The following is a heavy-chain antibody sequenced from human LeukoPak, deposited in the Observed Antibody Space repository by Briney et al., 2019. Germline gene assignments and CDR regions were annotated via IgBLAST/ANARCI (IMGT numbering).Heavy chain of an antibody. Sequence: PSETLSLTCTVSGGSISSYYWSWIRQPPGKGLEWIGYIYYSGSTNYNPSLKSRVTISVDTSKNQFSLKLSSVTAAATAVYYCARGMTAFFDYWGQGTLVTVSS. D-gene: IGHD5-18*01. CDR1: GGSISSYY. V-gene: IGHV4-59*01. CDR2: IYYSGST. CDR3: ARGMTAFFDY. J-gene: IGHJ4*02.